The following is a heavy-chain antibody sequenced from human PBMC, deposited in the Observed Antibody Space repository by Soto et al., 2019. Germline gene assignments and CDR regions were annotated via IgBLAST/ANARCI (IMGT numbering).Heavy chain of an antibody. CDR1: GFTFSSYD. Sequence: EVQLVESGGGLVQPGGSLRLSCAASGFTFSSYDMHWVRQATGKGLEWVSAIGTAGDPYYPGSVKGRFTISRENAKNSLYLQMNSLRAGDTAVYYCARATTAVAGTGGGWYFDLWGRGTLVTVSS. J-gene: IGHJ2*01. V-gene: IGHV3-13*05. D-gene: IGHD6-19*01. CDR3: ARATTAVAGTGGGWYFDL. CDR2: IGTAGDP.